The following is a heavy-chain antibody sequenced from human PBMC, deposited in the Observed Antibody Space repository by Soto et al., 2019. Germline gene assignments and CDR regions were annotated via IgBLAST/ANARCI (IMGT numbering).Heavy chain of an antibody. V-gene: IGHV1-18*01. CDR3: ARLIAVAGTIWFDP. D-gene: IGHD6-19*01. CDR1: RYTFTSYG. CDR2: ISAYNSNT. J-gene: IGHJ5*02. Sequence: SVKVSCKASRYTFTSYGISWVRQAPGKGNEWMGWISAYNSNTNYAQKLQGRVTMTTDTSTSTDYMELRSLRSDDTAVYYCARLIAVAGTIWFDPWGQGTLVTVSS.